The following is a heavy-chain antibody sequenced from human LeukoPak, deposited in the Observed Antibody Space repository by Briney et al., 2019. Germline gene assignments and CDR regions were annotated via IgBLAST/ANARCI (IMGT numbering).Heavy chain of an antibody. CDR1: GFTFSSYG. Sequence: PGGSLRLSCAASGFTFSSYGMHWVRQAPGKGLEWAAFIRYDGSNKYYADSVKGRFTISRDNSKNTLYLQMNSLRAEDTAVYYCAKDRNNYASHWGQGTLVTVSS. CDR3: AKDRNNYASH. D-gene: IGHD4-11*01. CDR2: IRYDGSNK. V-gene: IGHV3-30*02. J-gene: IGHJ4*02.